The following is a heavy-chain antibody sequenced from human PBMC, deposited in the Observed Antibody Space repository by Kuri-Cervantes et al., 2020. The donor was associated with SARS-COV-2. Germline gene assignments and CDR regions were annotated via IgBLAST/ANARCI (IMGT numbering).Heavy chain of an antibody. D-gene: IGHD4-17*01. CDR2: ISGSGGST. V-gene: IGHV3-23*01. Sequence: GESLKISCAASGFTFSSYAMSWVRQAPGKGLEWVSAISGSGGSTYYADSVKGRFTISRDNSKNTLYLQMNSLRAEDTAVYYCAKLGSRRHYEDWSQGTLVTVS. CDR1: GFTFSSYA. J-gene: IGHJ4*02. CDR3: AKLGSRRHYED.